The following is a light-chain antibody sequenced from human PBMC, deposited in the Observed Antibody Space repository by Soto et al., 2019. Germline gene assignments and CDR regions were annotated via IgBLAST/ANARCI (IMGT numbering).Light chain of an antibody. Sequence: AIRMTQSPSSLSASTGDRVTIPCRASQDIGTYLAWYQQKPGKAPKLLIYAASSLQSGVPSRFSGSGSGTDFTLTISWLQSEDFATYYCQQYYSYPLTFGGGTKVEIK. CDR3: QQYYSYPLT. CDR1: QDIGTY. J-gene: IGKJ4*01. V-gene: IGKV1-8*01. CDR2: AAS.